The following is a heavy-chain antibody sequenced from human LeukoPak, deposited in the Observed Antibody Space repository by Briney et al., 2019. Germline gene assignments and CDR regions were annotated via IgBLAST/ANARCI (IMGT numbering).Heavy chain of an antibody. CDR2: IYHRGST. Sequence: SETLSLTCSVSGYSISTGYYWGWIRQPPGKGLEWIGSIYHRGSTYYNPSLKSRVNISVDTSKNQFSLKLSSVTAADTAVYYCASIPQMPGIAAQERGFFDYWGQGTLVTVSS. CDR1: GYSISTGYY. J-gene: IGHJ4*02. V-gene: IGHV4-38-2*02. CDR3: ASIPQMPGIAAQERGFFDY. D-gene: IGHD6-13*01.